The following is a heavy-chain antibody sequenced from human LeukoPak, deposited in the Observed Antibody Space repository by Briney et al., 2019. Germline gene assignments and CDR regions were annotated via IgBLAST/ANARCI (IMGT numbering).Heavy chain of an antibody. CDR1: GFTFDDYP. D-gene: IGHD3-10*01. CDR3: AKDFGSGSYGRTAGFSMFDY. J-gene: IGHJ4*02. CDR2: ISWDGGST. V-gene: IGHV3-43*01. Sequence: GGSLRLSCAASGFTFDDYPMHWVRQAPGKGLEWVSLISWDGGSTYYADSVKGRFTISRDNSKNSLYLQMNSLRAEDTALYYCAKDFGSGSYGRTAGFSMFDYWGQGTLVTVSS.